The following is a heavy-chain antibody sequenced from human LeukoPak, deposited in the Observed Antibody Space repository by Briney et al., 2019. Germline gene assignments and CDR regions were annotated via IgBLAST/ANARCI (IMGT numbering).Heavy chain of an antibody. J-gene: IGHJ4*02. Sequence: ASVKVSCKASGGTFSSYAISWVRQAPGQGLEWMGGIIPIFGTANYAQKFQSRVMITAVKSTSTAYMELSSLRSEDTAVYYCARDGPYRTYYDILTGYYSPPFDYWGQGTLVTVSS. V-gene: IGHV1-69*06. CDR2: IIPIFGTA. CDR3: ARDGPYRTYYDILTGYYSPPFDY. D-gene: IGHD3-9*01. CDR1: GGTFSSYA.